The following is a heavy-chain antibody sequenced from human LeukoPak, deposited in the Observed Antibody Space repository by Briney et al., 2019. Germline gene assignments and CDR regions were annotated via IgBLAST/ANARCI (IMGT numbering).Heavy chain of an antibody. CDR3: ARSYGGNSWYYFDY. D-gene: IGHD4-23*01. CDR1: GGSVNSGSYY. Sequence: SQTLSLTCTVSGGSVNSGSYYWSWIRQPAGKGLEWIGRIYTSGSTNYNPSLKSLVTISVDTSKNQFSLKLSSVTAADTAVHYCARSYGGNSWYYFDYWGQGTLVTVSS. CDR2: IYTSGST. V-gene: IGHV4-61*02. J-gene: IGHJ4*02.